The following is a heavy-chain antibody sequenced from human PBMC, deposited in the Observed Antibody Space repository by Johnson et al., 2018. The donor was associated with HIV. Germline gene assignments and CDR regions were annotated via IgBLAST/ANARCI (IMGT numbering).Heavy chain of an antibody. CDR3: TRGLPGYYDSSGYPTGGHAFDI. CDR2: IWYDGINK. V-gene: IGHV3-33*08. CDR1: GFTFNNYG. D-gene: IGHD3-22*01. J-gene: IGHJ3*02. Sequence: VQLVESGGGVVQPGRSLRLSCAASGFTFNNYGMHWVRQAPGKGLEWVAVIWYDGINKYYADSVTGRFTISRDNSKNTLVRQMNSLRAEDTAVYYCTRGLPGYYDSSGYPTGGHAFDIWGQGTMVTVSS.